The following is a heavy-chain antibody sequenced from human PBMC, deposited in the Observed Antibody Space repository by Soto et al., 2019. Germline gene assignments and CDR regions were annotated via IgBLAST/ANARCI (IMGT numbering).Heavy chain of an antibody. CDR3: ARAEPPGGLRAYYYGSGTNWFDP. CDR1: GYTFTGYY. D-gene: IGHD3-10*01. CDR2: INPNSGGT. V-gene: IGHV1-2*02. J-gene: IGHJ5*02. Sequence: GASVKVSCKASGYTFTGYYMHWVRQAPGQGLEWMGWINPNSGGTNYAQKFQGRVTMTRDTSISTAYMELSRLRSDDTAVHYCARAEPPGGLRAYYYGSGTNWFDPWGQGTLVTVSS.